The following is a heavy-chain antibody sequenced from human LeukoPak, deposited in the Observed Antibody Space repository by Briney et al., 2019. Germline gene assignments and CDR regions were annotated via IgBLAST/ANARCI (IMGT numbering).Heavy chain of an antibody. D-gene: IGHD3-10*01. CDR3: ARGDYYGSGKTHFDN. V-gene: IGHV4-30-4*01. J-gene: IGHJ4*02. Sequence: SETLSLTCTVSGGSISSGDYYWSWIRQPPGEGLEWIANIFYSGSTYYSPSLKSRVTISLDTSKNQFSLKLSSVTAADSAVYYCARGDYYGSGKTHFDNWGQGTLVTVSS. CDR2: IFYSGST. CDR1: GGSISSGDYY.